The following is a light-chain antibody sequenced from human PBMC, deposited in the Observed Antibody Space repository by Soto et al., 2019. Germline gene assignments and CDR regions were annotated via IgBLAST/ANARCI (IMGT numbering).Light chain of an antibody. CDR1: QSVSDK. Sequence: EVLMTQSPDTLYVSPGVRVTLSCRASQSVSDKLAWYQQKPGQGPRLLVYRASTRTLGIPARFSGSESGTEFTLTISSLQSEDFAIYYCQQYNTWPITFGQGTRLEIK. CDR3: QQYNTWPIT. CDR2: RAS. V-gene: IGKV3-15*01. J-gene: IGKJ5*01.